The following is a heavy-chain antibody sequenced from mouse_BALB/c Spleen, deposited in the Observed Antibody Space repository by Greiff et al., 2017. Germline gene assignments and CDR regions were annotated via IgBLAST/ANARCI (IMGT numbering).Heavy chain of an antibody. D-gene: IGHD4-1*01. V-gene: IGHV5-17*02. CDR2: ISSGSSTI. Sequence: EVMLVESGGGLVQPGGSRKLSCAASGFTFSSFGMHWVRQAPEKGLEWVAYISSGSSTIYYADTVKGRFTISRDNPKNTLFLQMTSLRSEDTAMYYCAREATGAYWGQGTLVTVSA. CDR3: AREATGAY. J-gene: IGHJ3*01. CDR1: GFTFSSFG.